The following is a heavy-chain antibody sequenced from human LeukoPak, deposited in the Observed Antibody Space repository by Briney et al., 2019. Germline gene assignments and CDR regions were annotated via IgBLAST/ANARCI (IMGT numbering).Heavy chain of an antibody. CDR1: GGSISSSSYY. CDR2: IYYSGST. V-gene: IGHV4-39*01. CDR3: ARQGYHDAFDI. J-gene: IGHJ3*02. D-gene: IGHD3-16*02. Sequence: SETLPLTCTVSGGSISSSSYYWGWIRQPPGKGLEWIGSIYYSGSTYYNPSLKSRVTISVDTSKNQFSLKLSSVTAADTAVYYCARQGYHDAFDIWGQGTMVTVSS.